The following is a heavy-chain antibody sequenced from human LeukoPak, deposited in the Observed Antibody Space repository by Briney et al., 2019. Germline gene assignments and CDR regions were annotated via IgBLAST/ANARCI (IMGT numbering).Heavy chain of an antibody. CDR2: ISGSDGST. CDR1: GFTFSSYA. D-gene: IGHD6-13*01. J-gene: IGHJ4*02. CDR3: AKERSGIPAAANY. Sequence: PGGSLRLSCAASGFTFSSYAMSWVRQAPGKGLDWVSGISGSDGSTYYADSVKGRFTISRDNSKNTLYLQMNSLRAEDTAVYYCAKERSGIPAAANYWGRGTLVTVSS. V-gene: IGHV3-23*01.